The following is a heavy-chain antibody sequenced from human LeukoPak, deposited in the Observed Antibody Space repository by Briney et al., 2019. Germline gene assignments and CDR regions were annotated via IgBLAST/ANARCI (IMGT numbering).Heavy chain of an antibody. J-gene: IGHJ4*02. CDR3: ARDGVGATAFDY. CDR2: ISYDGSNK. Sequence: GRSLRLSCAASGFTFETYGIHWVRQAPGKGLEWVAVISYDGSNKYYADSVKGRFTISRDNSKNTLYLQMNSLRAEDTAVYYCARDGVGATAFDYWGQGTLVTVSS. CDR1: GFTFETYG. V-gene: IGHV3-30*19. D-gene: IGHD1-26*01.